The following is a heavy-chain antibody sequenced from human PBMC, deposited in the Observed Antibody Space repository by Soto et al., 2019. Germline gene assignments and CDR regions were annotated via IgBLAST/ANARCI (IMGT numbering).Heavy chain of an antibody. V-gene: IGHV1-2*02. J-gene: IGHJ6*02. CDR1: GYTFTGYY. CDR3: ARDRLRYFDWSTGYYYYYYGMDV. CDR2: INPNSGNT. D-gene: IGHD3-9*01. Sequence: ASVKVSCKASGYTFTGYYMHWVRQAPGQGLEWMGWINPNSGNTNYAQKFQGRVTMTRDTSMSTAYMELSSLRSEDTAVYYCARDRLRYFDWSTGYYYYYYGMDVWGQGTTVTVSS.